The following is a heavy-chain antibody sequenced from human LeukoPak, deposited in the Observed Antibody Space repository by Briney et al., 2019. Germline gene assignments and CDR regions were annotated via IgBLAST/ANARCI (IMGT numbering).Heavy chain of an antibody. CDR2: ISGSGGST. Sequence: PGGSLRLSCAASGFTFSSYGMSWVRQAPGKGLEWVSAISGSGGSTYYADSVKGRFTISRDNSKNTLYLQMNSLKTEDTAVYYCTTISKFKGYSFDYWGQGTLVTVSS. V-gene: IGHV3-23*01. J-gene: IGHJ4*02. D-gene: IGHD5-18*01. CDR3: TTISKFKGYSFDY. CDR1: GFTFSSYG.